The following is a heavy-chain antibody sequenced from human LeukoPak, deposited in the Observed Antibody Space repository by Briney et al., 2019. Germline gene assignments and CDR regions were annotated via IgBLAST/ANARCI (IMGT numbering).Heavy chain of an antibody. CDR2: ISPSGVRT. D-gene: IGHD3-10*01. V-gene: IGHV1-46*04. Sequence: GASVKVSCRASGYTFSSYYFHWVRQAPGQGLEWMGVISPSGVRTTYVQMLQGRVTMTRDTFTSTVYMDLSSLRSEDTAVYYCARDQIGAYYGSGSYYNRLIGFDYWGQGTLVTVSS. J-gene: IGHJ4*02. CDR3: ARDQIGAYYGSGSYYNRLIGFDY. CDR1: GYTFSSYY.